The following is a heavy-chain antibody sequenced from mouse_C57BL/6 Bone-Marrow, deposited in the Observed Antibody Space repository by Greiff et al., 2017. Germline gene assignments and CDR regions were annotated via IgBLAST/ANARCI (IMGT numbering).Heavy chain of an antibody. D-gene: IGHD4-1*01. J-gene: IGHJ3*01. Sequence: VKLQESGPGLVAPSQSLSITCTVSGFSLTSYGVDWVRQSPGKGLEWLGVIWGVGSTNYNSALKSRLSISKDNSKSQVFLKMNSLQTDDTAMYYCASDLGRGFAYWGQGTLVTVSA. CDR2: IWGVGST. CDR1: GFSLTSYG. CDR3: ASDLGRGFAY. V-gene: IGHV2-6*01.